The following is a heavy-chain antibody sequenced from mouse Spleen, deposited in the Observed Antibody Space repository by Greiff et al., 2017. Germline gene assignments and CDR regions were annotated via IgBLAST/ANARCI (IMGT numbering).Heavy chain of an antibody. V-gene: IGHV2-9*02. CDR3: VRGLITHMDY. CDR2: IWAGGST. CDR1: GFSLTSYG. Sequence: VQLQQSGPGLVAPSQSLSITCTVSGFSLTSYGVHWVRQPPGKGLEWLGVIWAGGSTNYNSALMSRLSISKDNSKSQVFLKMNSLQTDDTAIYYCVRGLITHMDYWGQGTSVTVSS. D-gene: IGHD1-1*01. J-gene: IGHJ4*01.